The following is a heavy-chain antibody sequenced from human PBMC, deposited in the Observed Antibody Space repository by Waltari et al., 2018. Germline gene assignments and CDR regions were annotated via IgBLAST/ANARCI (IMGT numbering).Heavy chain of an antibody. CDR1: GGSFSGYS. D-gene: IGHD5-12*01. J-gene: IGHJ4*02. CDR2: INHSGST. V-gene: IGHV4-34*01. CDR3: ARDPRWLRAFDY. Sequence: QVQLQQWGAGLLKPSETLSLTCAVYGGSFSGYSWSWIRQPPGKGLEWIGEINHSGSTNYNPSLKSRVTISVDTSKNQFSLKLSSVTAADTAVYYCARDPRWLRAFDYWGQGTLVTVSS.